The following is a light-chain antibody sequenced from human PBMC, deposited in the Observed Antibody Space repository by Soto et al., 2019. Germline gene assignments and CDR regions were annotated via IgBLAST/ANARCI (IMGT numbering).Light chain of an antibody. CDR2: DVS. V-gene: IGLV2-14*03. J-gene: IGLJ3*02. CDR3: SSYTSSTSVV. Sequence: QFALTQTASESGSPGQSITISCTGISSDIGSHNFVSWYQQHPGKAPKLMIYDVSNRPSGVSNRFSGSKSGNTASLTLSGLQAEDEADYYCSSYTSSTSVVFGGGTKLTVL. CDR1: SSDIGSHNF.